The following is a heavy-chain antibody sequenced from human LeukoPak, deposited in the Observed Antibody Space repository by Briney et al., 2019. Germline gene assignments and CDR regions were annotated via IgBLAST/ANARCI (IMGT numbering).Heavy chain of an antibody. CDR2: IYYSGST. CDR3: ARQSSFVVVPAAMWGWFDP. J-gene: IGHJ5*02. Sequence: PSETLSLTCTVSGGSISSYYWSWVRQPPGKGLEWIGYIYYSGSTNYNPSLKSRVTISVDTSKNQFSLKLSSVTAADTAVYYCARQSSFVVVPAAMWGWFDPWGQGTLVTVSS. D-gene: IGHD2-2*01. CDR1: GGSISSYY. V-gene: IGHV4-59*08.